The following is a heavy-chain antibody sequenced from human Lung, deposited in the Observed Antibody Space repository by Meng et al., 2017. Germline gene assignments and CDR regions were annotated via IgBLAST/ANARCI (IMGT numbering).Heavy chain of an antibody. CDR3: ARGLGEAVVPRTMFNY. V-gene: IGHV4-4*02. D-gene: IGHD2-2*01. Sequence: ESGEGLVMPLWTLCLSCGVLYVSSSSSTWGSWVRQPPGKELEWIGEIYHSGGTKYNPSFKSRVNISVDKSKNQFSLKLSSVTAADTAVYYCARGLGEAVVPRTMFNYWGQGTLVTVSS. CDR2: IYHSGGT. J-gene: IGHJ4*02. CDR1: YVSSSSSTW.